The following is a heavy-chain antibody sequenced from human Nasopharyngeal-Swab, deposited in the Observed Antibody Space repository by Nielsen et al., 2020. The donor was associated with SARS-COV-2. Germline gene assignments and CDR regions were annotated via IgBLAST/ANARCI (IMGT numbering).Heavy chain of an antibody. Sequence: GSLRLSCAVYGGSLGGYYWTWIRQPPGKGLEWIGEVEQSGFTKYNPSLKSRVSISLDTSKNQVSLKVSSVTAADTAVYYCARTFCTTSSCSYYFDSWGQGNLVTVSS. CDR2: VEQSGFT. D-gene: IGHD2-2*01. CDR1: GGSLGGYY. CDR3: ARTFCTTSSCSYYFDS. J-gene: IGHJ4*02. V-gene: IGHV4-34*01.